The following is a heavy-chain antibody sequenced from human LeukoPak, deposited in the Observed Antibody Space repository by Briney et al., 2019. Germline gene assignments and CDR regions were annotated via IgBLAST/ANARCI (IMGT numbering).Heavy chain of an antibody. CDR3: ARPDTAMPFIGAFDI. CDR1: GYSFTSYW. J-gene: IGHJ3*02. Sequence: GESLKISRKGSGYSFTSYWIGWVRQMPGKGLEWMGIIYPGDSDTRYSPSFQGQVTISADKSISTAYLQWSSLKASDTAMYYCARPDTAMPFIGAFDIWGQGAMVTVSS. V-gene: IGHV5-51*01. D-gene: IGHD5-18*01. CDR2: IYPGDSDT.